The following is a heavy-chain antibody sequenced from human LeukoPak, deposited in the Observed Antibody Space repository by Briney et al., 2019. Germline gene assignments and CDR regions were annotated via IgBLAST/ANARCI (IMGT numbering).Heavy chain of an antibody. V-gene: IGHV4-4*02. CDR2: IHDDGGF. J-gene: IGHJ4*02. CDR3: ARDLGYQLLY. D-gene: IGHD2-2*01. CDR1: GVSVTYSNC. Sequence: SGTLSLTCAVSGVSVTYSNCWSWVRQPPGKGLEWIGEIHDDGGFHCNPLLKGRVAMSMDRSQNQFSLRLSSVTAADTAVYYCARDLGYQLLYWGQGIQVTVSS.